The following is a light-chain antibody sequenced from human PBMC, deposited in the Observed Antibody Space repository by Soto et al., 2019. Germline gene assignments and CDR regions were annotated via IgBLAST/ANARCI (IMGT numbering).Light chain of an antibody. Sequence: DIPMTQSPSSLSASVGDRVTITCRASQGISHYLAWYQQKPGKVPKLLIYATSTLQSGVPSRFSGSGSGTDFTLTISSLQPEDVATYYCQKYSGAPTWTFGQGTKVEIK. CDR3: QKYSGAPTWT. CDR2: ATS. V-gene: IGKV1-27*01. J-gene: IGKJ1*01. CDR1: QGISHY.